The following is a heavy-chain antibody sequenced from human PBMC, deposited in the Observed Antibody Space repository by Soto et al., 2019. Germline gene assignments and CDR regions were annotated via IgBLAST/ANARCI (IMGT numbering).Heavy chain of an antibody. D-gene: IGHD3-22*01. V-gene: IGHV4-61*03. CDR1: GGFVRSGSYY. CDR3: ARGTPYYYDSNGENGFDY. CDR2: IYCSGST. Sequence: SETLSLTCTVSGGFVRSGSYYCSWIRQPPGKGLEWIRYIYCSGSTNYSPALKSRVTISVDTSTNHFSLRLSSVTSADTAVYFCARGTPYYYDSNGENGFDYWRQGTLVTVPS. J-gene: IGHJ4*02.